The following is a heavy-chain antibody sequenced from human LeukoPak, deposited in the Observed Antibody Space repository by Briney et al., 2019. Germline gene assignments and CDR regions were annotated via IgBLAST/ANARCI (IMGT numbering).Heavy chain of an antibody. D-gene: IGHD3-10*01. J-gene: IGHJ4*02. CDR2: IYPGDSDT. CDR1: GYSFTSYW. Sequence: GGSLQIPWKGSGYSFTSYWIGWVRQLPGKGLEGMGIIYPGDSDTRYSPSFQGPVTTSADKSIGTAYLQWSSLKASDTAMYYCARCTMVRGVPTFDYWGQGTLVTVSS. V-gene: IGHV5-51*01. CDR3: ARCTMVRGVPTFDY.